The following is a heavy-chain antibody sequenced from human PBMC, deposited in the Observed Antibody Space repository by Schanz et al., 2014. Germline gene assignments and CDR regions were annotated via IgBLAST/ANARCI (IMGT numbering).Heavy chain of an antibody. CDR2: IYGGGIT. D-gene: IGHD6-6*01. CDR3: ARGYSSSMDV. J-gene: IGHJ6*02. V-gene: IGHV3-66*01. Sequence: PASGFTVSSNYMSWVRQAPGKGLEWVSVIYGGGITYYADSVKGRFTISRDNSRNTLYLQMDGLRAEDTAVYYCARGYSSSMDVWGQGTTVTVSS. CDR1: GFTVSSNY.